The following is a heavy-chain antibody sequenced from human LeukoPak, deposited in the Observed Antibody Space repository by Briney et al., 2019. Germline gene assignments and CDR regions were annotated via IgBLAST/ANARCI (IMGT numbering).Heavy chain of an antibody. V-gene: IGHV1-24*01. Sequence: ASVKVSCKVSGYTLTESSMHWVRQAPGKGLEWMGGFDPEDGETIYAQKFQGRVTMTEDTSTDTAYMELSSLRSEDTAVYYCATDSDCSGGSCYDAFDIWGQGTMVTVSS. J-gene: IGHJ3*02. CDR2: FDPEDGET. D-gene: IGHD2-15*01. CDR3: ATDSDCSGGSCYDAFDI. CDR1: GYTLTESS.